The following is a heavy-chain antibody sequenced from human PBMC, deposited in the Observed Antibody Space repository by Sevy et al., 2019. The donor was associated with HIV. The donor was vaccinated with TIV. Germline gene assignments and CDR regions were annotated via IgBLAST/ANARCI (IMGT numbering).Heavy chain of an antibody. CDR2: IYYSGSSGST. J-gene: IGHJ4*02. CDR1: GGSISSSSYY. V-gene: IGHV4-39*01. CDR3: ARHAYGDYLS. Sequence: SETLSLTCTVSGGSISSSSYYWGWIRQPPGKGLEWIGSIYYSGSSGSTYYNPSLKGRVTISVDTSKNQFSLKLSSVTGADTAVYYCARHAYGDYLSWGQGTLVTVSS. D-gene: IGHD4-17*01.